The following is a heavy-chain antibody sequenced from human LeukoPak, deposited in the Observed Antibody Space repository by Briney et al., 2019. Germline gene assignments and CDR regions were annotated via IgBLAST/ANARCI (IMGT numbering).Heavy chain of an antibody. CDR2: IIPIFGTA. V-gene: IGHV1-69*13. Sequence: SVKVSCKASGGTFSSYAISWVRQAPGQGLEWMGGIIPIFGTANYAQKFQGRVTITADESTSTAYMELSSLRSEDTAVYYCARDSVDYYYVDVWGKGTTVTVSS. CDR1: GGTFSSYA. J-gene: IGHJ6*03. CDR3: ARDSVDYYYVDV.